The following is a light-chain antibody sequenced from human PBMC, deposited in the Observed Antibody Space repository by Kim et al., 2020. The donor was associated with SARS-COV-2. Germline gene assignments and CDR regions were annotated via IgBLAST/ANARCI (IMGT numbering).Light chain of an antibody. CDR2: KVS. CDR1: QSLEYRDGNIY. CDR3: MQGTHWPLT. V-gene: IGKV2-30*01. J-gene: IGKJ4*01. Sequence: QPASISCRSSQSLEYRDGNIYLNWFQQRPGQSPRRLFYKVSNRASGVPDRFSASGSGTDFTLKISRVEAEDVGVYYCMQGTHWPLTVGGGTKLEI.